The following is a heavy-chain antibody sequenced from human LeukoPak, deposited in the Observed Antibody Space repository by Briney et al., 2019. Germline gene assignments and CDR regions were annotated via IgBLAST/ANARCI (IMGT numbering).Heavy chain of an antibody. D-gene: IGHD6-6*01. V-gene: IGHV3-53*01. CDR3: AKTGGIAARGGWYFDY. J-gene: IGHJ4*02. CDR2: IYSGGDT. Sequence: PGGSLRLSCAPSGFTVSSNYMSWVRQAPGKGLEWVSVIYSGGDTFYADSVKGRFTISRDNSKNTLCLQMNSLRAEDTAVYYCAKTGGIAARGGWYFDYWGQGTLVTVSS. CDR1: GFTVSSNY.